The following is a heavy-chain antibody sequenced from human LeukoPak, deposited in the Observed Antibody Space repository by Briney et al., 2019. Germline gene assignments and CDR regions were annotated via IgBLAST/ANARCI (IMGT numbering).Heavy chain of an antibody. CDR3: ARGEDSSGYYYVY. Sequence: GGSLRLSCAASGFTFSNYWMTWVRQAPGKGLEWVANIKQDGSEKYYVDSVQGRFTISRDNAQNSLYLQMNSLRAEDTAVYYCARGEDSSGYYYVYWGQGTLVTVSS. CDR1: GFTFSNYW. CDR2: IKQDGSEK. D-gene: IGHD3-22*01. J-gene: IGHJ4*02. V-gene: IGHV3-7*01.